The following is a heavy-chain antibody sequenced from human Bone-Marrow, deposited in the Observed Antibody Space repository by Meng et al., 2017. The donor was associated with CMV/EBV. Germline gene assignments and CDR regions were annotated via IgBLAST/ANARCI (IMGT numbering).Heavy chain of an antibody. V-gene: IGHV5-51*01. D-gene: IGHD2-21*01. Sequence: GESLKISCKASAYSFTNYWIGWVRQMPGKGLEWMGRIYPGDSDTTYRPSFQGQVTISVDKSASIAYLQWSSLKASDTGMYYCARRQPIGDVFDIWGQGTMVTVSS. J-gene: IGHJ3*02. CDR2: IYPGDSDT. CDR3: ARRQPIGDVFDI. CDR1: AYSFTNYW.